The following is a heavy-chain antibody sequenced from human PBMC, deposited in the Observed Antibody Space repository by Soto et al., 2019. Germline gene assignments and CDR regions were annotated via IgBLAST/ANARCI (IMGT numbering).Heavy chain of an antibody. V-gene: IGHV3-33*01. Sequence: GGSLRLSCAASGSTFSSYGMHWVRQSPGKGLEWVAVIWYDGSNKYYADSVKGRFTISRDNSKNTLYLQMNSLRAEDTAVYYCAREYSLDYWGQGTLVTVSS. CDR3: AREYSLDY. CDR1: GSTFSSYG. J-gene: IGHJ4*02. D-gene: IGHD2-21*01. CDR2: IWYDGSNK.